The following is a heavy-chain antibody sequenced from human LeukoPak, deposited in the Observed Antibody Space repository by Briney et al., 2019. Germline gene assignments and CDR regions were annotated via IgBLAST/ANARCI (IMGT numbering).Heavy chain of an antibody. J-gene: IGHJ4*02. CDR3: AREGPSVTPYY. Sequence: GGSLRLSCAASGFKFSSNWMGWVRQAPGKGLEWVANIKQDGSEKYYVDSVKGRFTISRDNAKNSLYLQMNSLRAEDTAVYYCAREGPSVTPYYWGQGTLVTVSS. CDR2: IKQDGSEK. D-gene: IGHD4-17*01. CDR1: GFKFSSNW. V-gene: IGHV3-7*01.